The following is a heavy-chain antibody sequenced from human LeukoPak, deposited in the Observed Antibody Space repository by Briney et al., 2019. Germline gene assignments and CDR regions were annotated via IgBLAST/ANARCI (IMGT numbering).Heavy chain of an antibody. J-gene: IGHJ5*02. D-gene: IGHD3-16*01. Sequence: GGSLRLSCAASGFTFSSYCMHWVRQAPGKGLVWVSRMNSDGSITSYEDSVKGRFTISRDKDKNTLDLQMNSLRAEDTAVYYCARNPIGGGWFDPWGQGTLVTVSS. CDR2: MNSDGSIT. V-gene: IGHV3-74*01. CDR1: GFTFSSYC. CDR3: ARNPIGGGWFDP.